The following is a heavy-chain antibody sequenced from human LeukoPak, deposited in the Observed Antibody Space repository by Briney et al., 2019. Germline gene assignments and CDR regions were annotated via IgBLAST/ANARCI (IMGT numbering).Heavy chain of an antibody. Sequence: SETLSLTCTVSGGSISSYYWSWIRQPPGRGLEWIGYIYYSGSTNYNPSLKSRVTISVDTSKNQFSLKLSSVTAADTAVYYCARGAGRATTYDYYYYMDVWGKGTTVTVSS. CDR1: GGSISSYY. V-gene: IGHV4-59*12. CDR2: IYYSGST. J-gene: IGHJ6*03. CDR3: ARGAGRATTYDYYYYMDV. D-gene: IGHD1-26*01.